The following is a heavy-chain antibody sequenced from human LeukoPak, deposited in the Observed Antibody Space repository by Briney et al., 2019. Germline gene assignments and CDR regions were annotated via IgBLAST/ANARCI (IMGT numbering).Heavy chain of an antibody. D-gene: IGHD4-17*01. CDR2: IYSGGST. J-gene: IGHJ4*02. V-gene: IGHV3-66*01. CDR1: EFSVGSNY. CDR3: AKEGSTVITYSDY. Sequence: PGGSLRLSCAASEFSVGSNYMTWVRQAPGKGLEWVSLIYSGGSTYYADSVKGRFTISRDSSKNTLYLQMNSLRAEDTAVYYCAKEGSTVITYSDYWGQGTLVTVSS.